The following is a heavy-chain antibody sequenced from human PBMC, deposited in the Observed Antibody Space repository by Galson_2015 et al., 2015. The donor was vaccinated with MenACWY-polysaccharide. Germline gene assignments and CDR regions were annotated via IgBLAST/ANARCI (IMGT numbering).Heavy chain of an antibody. CDR3: AHSRGGILVPFDY. Sequence: PALVKPTQTLTLTCTFSGFSLSTGGVGVAWLRQPPGKALEWPALIYWNNDDHYSPSLKNRLTITKDTSKSQVVLTMTNMDPVDTATYYCAHSRGGILVPFDYWGQGILVAVAS. D-gene: IGHD3-16*01. J-gene: IGHJ4*02. CDR2: IYWNNDD. V-gene: IGHV2-5*01. CDR1: GFSLSTGGVG.